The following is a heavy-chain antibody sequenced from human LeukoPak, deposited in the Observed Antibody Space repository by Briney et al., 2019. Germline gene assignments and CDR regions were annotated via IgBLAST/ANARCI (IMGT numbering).Heavy chain of an antibody. CDR3: ARGWLAGTTVVTPYNY. D-gene: IGHD4-23*01. V-gene: IGHV1-69*13. CDR2: ITPIFGTA. CDR1: GGTFSSHT. Sequence: ASVKVSCKASGGTFSSHTISWVRQTPGQGLEWMGGITPIFGTAKYAQKFQGRVTITAVESMSTAYMELSSLRSEDTAVYYCARGWLAGTTVVTPYNYWGQGTLVTVSS. J-gene: IGHJ4*02.